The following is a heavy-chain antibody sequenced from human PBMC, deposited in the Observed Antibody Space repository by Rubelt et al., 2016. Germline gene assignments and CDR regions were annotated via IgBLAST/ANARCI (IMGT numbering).Heavy chain of an antibody. CDR3: ARDVNGDGIYYYYYGMDV. D-gene: IGHD4-17*01. Sequence: QVQLQQWGAGLLKPSETLSLTCAVYGGSFSGYYWNWIRQPPGKGLEWIGAINHSGSTNYNPSLESRVTISVDTSKNQFSLQRGSVTPEDTAGYYCARDVNGDGIYYYYYGMDVWGQGTTVTVSS. J-gene: IGHJ6*02. V-gene: IGHV4-34*01. CDR2: INHSGST. CDR1: GGSFSGYY.